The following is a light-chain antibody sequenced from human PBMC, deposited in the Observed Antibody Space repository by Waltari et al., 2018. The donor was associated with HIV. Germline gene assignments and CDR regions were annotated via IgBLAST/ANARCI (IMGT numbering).Light chain of an antibody. CDR1: SSDVGGYNY. V-gene: IGLV2-8*01. CDR3: GSYSGSKNFAV. J-gene: IGLJ3*02. CDR2: DFS. Sequence: QSALTQPPSASGSPGQSVTISCTGTSSDVGGYNYVSWYQQPPGNAPKLMIFDFSKRPAGVPDLFSGSKSGNTASLTVSGLQAGDEADYYCGSYSGSKNFAVFGCGTKLTVL.